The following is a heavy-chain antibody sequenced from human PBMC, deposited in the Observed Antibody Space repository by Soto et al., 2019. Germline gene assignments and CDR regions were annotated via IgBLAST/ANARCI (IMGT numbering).Heavy chain of an antibody. V-gene: IGHV4-30-4*01. D-gene: IGHD1-26*01. CDR3: ARDTGTYPYYFDY. CDR1: GGSISSGENF. Sequence: SETLSLTCTVSGGSISSGENFWNWIRQSPGKGLEWIGYIHHSGSTYYNPSLKSRLTISVDTSKNQISLKLNSVTAADTAVYYCARDTGTYPYYFDYWGQGTLVTVSS. J-gene: IGHJ4*02. CDR2: IHHSGST.